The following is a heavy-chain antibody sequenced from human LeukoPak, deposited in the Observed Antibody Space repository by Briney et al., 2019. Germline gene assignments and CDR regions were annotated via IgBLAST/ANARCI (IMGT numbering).Heavy chain of an antibody. CDR1: GYTFTSYA. CDR2: INVGNGNT. D-gene: IGHD3-10*01. CDR3: ARAWPNRYGSGSYYDH. Sequence: ASVKVSCKASGYTFTSYAMHWVRQAPGQGLEWMGWINVGNGNTKYSPKFQGRVTITRDTSASTAYMELSSLRSEGTAVYHCARAWPNRYGSGSYYDHWGQGALVTVSS. V-gene: IGHV1-3*01. J-gene: IGHJ4*02.